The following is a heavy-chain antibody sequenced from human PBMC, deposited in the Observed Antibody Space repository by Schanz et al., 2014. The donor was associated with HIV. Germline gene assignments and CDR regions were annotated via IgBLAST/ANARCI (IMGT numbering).Heavy chain of an antibody. D-gene: IGHD6-6*01. CDR3: AKDLYSSSSVDY. Sequence: VQIVESGGGVVQPGRSLRLSCAASGFSFNDFAVHWVRQAPGKGLVWVAVISYDGSNKYYADSVKGRFTISRDNSKNTLYLQMNSLRAEDTAVYYCAKDLYSSSSVDYWGQGTLVTVSS. V-gene: IGHV3-30*18. CDR1: GFSFNDFA. J-gene: IGHJ4*02. CDR2: ISYDGSNK.